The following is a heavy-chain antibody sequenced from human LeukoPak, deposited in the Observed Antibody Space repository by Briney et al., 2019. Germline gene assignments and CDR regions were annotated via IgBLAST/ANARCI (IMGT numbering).Heavy chain of an antibody. J-gene: IGHJ2*01. CDR2: ISWTSATI. CDR3: AKDKEFGESNWYFDL. D-gene: IGHD3-10*01. CDR1: GFTFDDYA. V-gene: IGHV3-9*01. Sequence: GRSLGLSCAASGFTFDDYAMHWVRQAPGKGLEWVSGISWTSATIGYADSVKGRFTISRDNAKSSLYLQMDSLRAEDTALYYCAKDKEFGESNWYFDLWGRGTLVTVSS.